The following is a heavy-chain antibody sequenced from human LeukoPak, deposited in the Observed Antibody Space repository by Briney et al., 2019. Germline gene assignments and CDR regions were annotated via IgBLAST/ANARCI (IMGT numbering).Heavy chain of an antibody. D-gene: IGHD4-17*01. CDR2: IKQDGSEK. Sequence: GGSLRLSCAASEFTFSSYWMSWVRQAPGKGLEWVANIKQDGSEKYCVDSVKGRFTISRDNAKNSLYLQMNSLRAEDTAVYYCARGYGDYGGEDFDYWGQGTLVTVSS. V-gene: IGHV3-7*04. CDR1: EFTFSSYW. CDR3: ARGYGDYGGEDFDY. J-gene: IGHJ4*02.